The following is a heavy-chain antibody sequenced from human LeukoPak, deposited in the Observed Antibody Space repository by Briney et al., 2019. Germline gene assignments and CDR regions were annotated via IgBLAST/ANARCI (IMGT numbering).Heavy chain of an antibody. Sequence: SVKVSCKASGGTFSSYAISWVRQAPGQGLEWMGGIIPIFGTANYAQKFQGRVTITADESTSTAYMELSSLRSEDTAVYYCARSEDNWNYPIDYWGQGTLVTVSS. CDR3: ARSEDNWNYPIDY. CDR2: IIPIFGTA. D-gene: IGHD1-7*01. J-gene: IGHJ4*02. V-gene: IGHV1-69*13. CDR1: GGTFSSYA.